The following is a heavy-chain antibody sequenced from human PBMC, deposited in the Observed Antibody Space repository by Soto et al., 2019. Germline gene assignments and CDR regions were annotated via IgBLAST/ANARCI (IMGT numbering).Heavy chain of an antibody. J-gene: IGHJ4*02. CDR1: GFTFSTYA. V-gene: IGHV3-23*01. D-gene: IGHD3-22*01. CDR3: ASHYDSRGFYYFDY. Sequence: GGSLRLSCAASGFTFSTYAMSWVRQAPGKGLEWVSGISNSGGSTYYADSVKGRFTISRDNSKNTLYLQINSLRAEDTAIYYCASHYDSRGFYYFDYWGQGTLVTVSS. CDR2: ISNSGGST.